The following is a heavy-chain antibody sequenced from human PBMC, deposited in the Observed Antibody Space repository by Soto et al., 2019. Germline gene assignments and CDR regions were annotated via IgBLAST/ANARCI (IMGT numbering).Heavy chain of an antibody. J-gene: IGHJ3*02. CDR1: GDSISSYY. D-gene: IGHD3-22*01. Sequence: SETLSLTCTVSGDSISSYYWSWIRQPPGKGLEWIGYFYYSGSTNYNPSLKSRVTISVDTSKNQFSLKLSSVTAADTAVYYCARTTAYYDSSGYFDAFDIWGQGTMVTVSS. CDR3: ARTTAYYDSSGYFDAFDI. CDR2: FYYSGST. V-gene: IGHV4-59*01.